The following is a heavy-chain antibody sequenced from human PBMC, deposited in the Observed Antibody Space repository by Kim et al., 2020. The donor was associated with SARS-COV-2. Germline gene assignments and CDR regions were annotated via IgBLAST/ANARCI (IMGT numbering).Heavy chain of an antibody. J-gene: IGHJ4*02. D-gene: IGHD6-19*01. V-gene: IGHV5-10-1*01. CDR2: IDPSDSYT. CDR1: GYSFTSYW. Sequence: GESLKISCKGSGYSFTSYWISWVRQMPGKGLEWMGRIDPSDSYTNYSPSFQGHVTISADKSISTAYLQWSSLKASDTAMYYCARQFLYSSGWLGFDYWGQGTLVTVSS. CDR3: ARQFLYSSGWLGFDY.